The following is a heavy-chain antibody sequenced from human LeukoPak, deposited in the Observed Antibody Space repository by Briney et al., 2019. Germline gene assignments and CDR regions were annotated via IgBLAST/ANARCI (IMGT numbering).Heavy chain of an antibody. Sequence: GGSLRLSCAASGFTLNDYYMSWIRQAPGKGLEWISYISSSGTSIYYADSVKGRFSISRDNAKNSLYLQLNSLRAEDTAVYYCAKSITMIVVMISDIWGQGTMVTVSS. V-gene: IGHV3-11*01. CDR2: ISSSGTSI. CDR1: GFTLNDYY. CDR3: AKSITMIVVMISDI. D-gene: IGHD3-22*01. J-gene: IGHJ3*02.